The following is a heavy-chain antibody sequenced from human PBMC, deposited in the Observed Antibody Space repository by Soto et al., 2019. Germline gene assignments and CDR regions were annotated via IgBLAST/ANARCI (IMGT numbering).Heavy chain of an antibody. CDR2: IIPILGIA. J-gene: IGHJ4*02. CDR3: AREGDGAAGPE. D-gene: IGHD6-13*01. Sequence: QVQLVQSGAEVKKPGSSVKVSCKASGGTFSSYTISWVRQAPGQGLEWMGRIIPILGIANYAQKFQGRVTXTXXKSTSPAYMELSSLRSEDTAVYYCAREGDGAAGPEWGQGTLVTVSS. CDR1: GGTFSSYT. V-gene: IGHV1-69*08.